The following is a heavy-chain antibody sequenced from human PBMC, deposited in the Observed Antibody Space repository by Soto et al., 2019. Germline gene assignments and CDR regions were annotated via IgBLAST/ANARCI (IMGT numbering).Heavy chain of an antibody. D-gene: IGHD4-17*01. Sequence: SLPSTVSGGSISSGDYYRSWKRQPPGKGLEWIGYIYYSGSTYYNPSLKSRVTISVDTSKNQFSLKLSSVTAADTAVYYCARLSMTTMTTYGMDVWGQGTTATGPS. CDR1: GGSISSGDYY. CDR3: ARLSMTTMTTYGMDV. J-gene: IGHJ6*02. V-gene: IGHV4-30-4*01. CDR2: IYYSGST.